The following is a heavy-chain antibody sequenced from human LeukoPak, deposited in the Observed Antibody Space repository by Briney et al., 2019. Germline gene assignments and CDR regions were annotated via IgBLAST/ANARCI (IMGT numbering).Heavy chain of an antibody. V-gene: IGHV4-34*01. CDR3: ARPRVLDSSGFDY. J-gene: IGHJ4*02. D-gene: IGHD3-22*01. CDR2: INHGGST. Sequence: SETLSLTCAVYGGSFSGYYWSWIRQPPGKGLEWIGEINHGGSTNYNPSLKSRVTISVDTSKNQFSLKLSSVTAADTAVYYCARPRVLDSSGFDYWGQGTLVTVSS. CDR1: GGSFSGYY.